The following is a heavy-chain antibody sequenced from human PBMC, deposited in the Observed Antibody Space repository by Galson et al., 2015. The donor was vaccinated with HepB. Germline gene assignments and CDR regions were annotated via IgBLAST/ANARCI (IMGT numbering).Heavy chain of an antibody. J-gene: IGHJ6*03. CDR1: GFTFSRNA. Sequence: SLRLSCAASGFTFSRNAMHWVRQAPGKGLEWVAVIWSDESSKYYADSMKGRFSISRDNSKNTLYLQMNSLRAEDTAVYYCARDWAPLGHYYMDVWGKGTTVIVSS. V-gene: IGHV3-33*01. D-gene: IGHD1-14*01. CDR2: IWSDESSK. CDR3: ARDWAPLGHYYMDV.